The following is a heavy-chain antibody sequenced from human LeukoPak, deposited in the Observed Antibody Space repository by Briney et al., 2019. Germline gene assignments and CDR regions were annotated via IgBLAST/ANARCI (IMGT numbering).Heavy chain of an antibody. CDR1: GFTFSSYA. V-gene: IGHV3-23*01. D-gene: IGHD6-13*01. J-gene: IGHJ4*02. CDR3: AKAAGYSSSWHLDY. CDR2: ISGSGGST. Sequence: QPGGSLRLSCAASGFTFSSYAMSWVRQAPGKGLEWVSLISGSGGSTYYADSVKGRFTISRDNSKNTLYLQTISLRAEDTAVYYCAKAAGYSSSWHLDYWGQGTLVTVSS.